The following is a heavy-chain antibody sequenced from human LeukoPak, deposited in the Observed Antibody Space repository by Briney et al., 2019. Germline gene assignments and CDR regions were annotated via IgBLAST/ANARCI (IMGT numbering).Heavy chain of an antibody. CDR2: MNPNSGNI. CDR3: ARAMVRGVIVPGY. D-gene: IGHD3-10*01. Sequence: ASVKVSCKASGYTFTSYDINWVRQATGQGLEWMGWMNPNSGNIGYAQKFQGKVTMTRNTSISTAYMELSGLRSEDTAVYYCARAMVRGVIVPGYWGQGTLVTVSS. V-gene: IGHV1-8*01. J-gene: IGHJ4*02. CDR1: GYTFTSYD.